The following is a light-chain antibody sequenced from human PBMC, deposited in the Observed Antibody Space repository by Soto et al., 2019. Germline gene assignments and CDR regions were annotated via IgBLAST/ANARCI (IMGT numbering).Light chain of an antibody. CDR2: FDD. CDR1: SSNIGNNA. J-gene: IGLJ3*02. V-gene: IGLV1-36*01. Sequence: QSVLTQPPSVSAAPRQRVTISCSGSSSNIGNNAVNWYQQLPGKAPKLLIHFDDRVASGVSDRFSGSKSGTSASLAISGLQSEDEADYYCAAWDDSLTGPVFGGGTKLT. CDR3: AAWDDSLTGPV.